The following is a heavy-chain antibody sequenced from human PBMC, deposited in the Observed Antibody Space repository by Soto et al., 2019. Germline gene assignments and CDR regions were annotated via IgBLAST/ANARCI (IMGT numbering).Heavy chain of an antibody. V-gene: IGHV1-69*13. D-gene: IGHD3-3*01. CDR2: IIPIFGTA. CDR1: GGTFSSYA. CDR3: ARDFWSGYDYHYYGMDV. Sequence: ASVKVSCKASGGTFSSYAISWVRQAPGQGLEWMGGIIPIFGTANYAQKFQGRVTITADESTSTAYMELSSLRSEDTAVYYCARDFWSGYDYHYYGMDVWGQGTTVTVSS. J-gene: IGHJ6*02.